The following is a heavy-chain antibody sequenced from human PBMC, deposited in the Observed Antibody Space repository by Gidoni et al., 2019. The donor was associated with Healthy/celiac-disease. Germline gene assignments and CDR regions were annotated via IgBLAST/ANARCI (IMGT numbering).Heavy chain of an antibody. D-gene: IGHD3-10*01. CDR3: ATTDYYGSGSYYNPGYYYYGMDV. J-gene: IGHJ6*02. CDR1: GFTFSSYA. Sequence: EVQLLESGGGLVQPGGSLRLSCADSGFTFSSYAMSWVRQAPGKGLEWVSAFSGSGGSTYYADSVKGRFTISRDNSKNTLYLQMNSLRAGDTAVYYCATTDYYGSGSYYNPGYYYYGMDVWGQGTTVTVSS. V-gene: IGHV3-23*01. CDR2: FSGSGGST.